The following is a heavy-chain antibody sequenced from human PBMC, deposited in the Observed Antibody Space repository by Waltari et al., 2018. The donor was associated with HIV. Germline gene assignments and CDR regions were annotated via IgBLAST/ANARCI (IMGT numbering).Heavy chain of an antibody. CDR3: ARTSGYNFEWARKLFAD. D-gene: IGHD5-18*01. CDR1: GYTFTSYH. Sequence: QVQLVQSGAEVKKPGASVTVSCKASGYTFTSYHINWVRKAPGQRLEWMGWMNPSSGNTGYAQNFQGRLTMTRNTSISTAYMELSSLRSEDTAVYYCARTSGYNFEWARKLFADWGQGTLVTVSS. V-gene: IGHV1-8*01. CDR2: MNPSSGNT. J-gene: IGHJ4*02.